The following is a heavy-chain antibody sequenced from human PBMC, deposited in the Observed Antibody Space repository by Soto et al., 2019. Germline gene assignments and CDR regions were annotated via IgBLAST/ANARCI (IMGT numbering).Heavy chain of an antibody. Sequence: QLQLQESGPGLVKPSETLSLTCTVSGGSISSSSYYWGWIRQPPGKGLEWIGSVYYSGSTYYNPSLKGRVTISVDTLKNQFALKLSSVTAADTAVDYCARLTYYDGSGDHYYYYMDVWGRETTVTVSS. D-gene: IGHD3-10*01. CDR2: VYYSGST. CDR1: GGSISSSSYY. J-gene: IGHJ6*03. V-gene: IGHV4-39*01. CDR3: ARLTYYDGSGDHYYYYMDV.